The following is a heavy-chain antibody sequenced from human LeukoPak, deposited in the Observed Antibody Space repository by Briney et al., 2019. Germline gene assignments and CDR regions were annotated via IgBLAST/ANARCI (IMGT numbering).Heavy chain of an antibody. Sequence: SETLSLTCTVSGGSISSSSYYWGWIRQPPGKGLEWIGSIYYSGSTYYNPSLKSRVTISVDTSKNQFSLKLSSVTAADTAVYYCARNVLLWFGGTAYFDYWGQGTLVTVSS. V-gene: IGHV4-39*01. CDR3: ARNVLLWFGGTAYFDY. CDR2: IYYSGST. D-gene: IGHD3-10*01. CDR1: GGSISSSSYY. J-gene: IGHJ4*02.